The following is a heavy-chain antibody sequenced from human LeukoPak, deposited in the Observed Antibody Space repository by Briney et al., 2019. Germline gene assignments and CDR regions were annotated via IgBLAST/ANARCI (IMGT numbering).Heavy chain of an antibody. J-gene: IGHJ5*02. CDR3: AKCSTSAYTTGWCNWIDP. CDR2: ISSSSSYI. V-gene: IGHV3-21*04. Sequence: GWSLRLSCAASGFTFSSYSMNWVRQAPGKGLEWVSSISSSSSYIYYADSVKGRFTVSRDTSKNTLYLQMNSMRADDTAVYYCAKCSTSAYTTGWCNWIDPWGQGTLVTVSS. D-gene: IGHD6-19*01. CDR1: GFTFSSYS.